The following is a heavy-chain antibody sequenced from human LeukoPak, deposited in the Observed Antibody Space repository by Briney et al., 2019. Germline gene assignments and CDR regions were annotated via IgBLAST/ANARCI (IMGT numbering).Heavy chain of an antibody. V-gene: IGHV7-4-1*02. D-gene: IGHD6-13*01. CDR1: GYTFTSYY. CDR2: INTNTGNP. J-gene: IGHJ4*02. CDR3: ARVSSSLGREQQLVIDY. Sequence: ASVKVSCKASGYTFTSYYMHWVRQAPGQGLEWMGWINTNTGNPTYAQGFTGRFVFSLDTSVSTAYLQISSLKAEDTAVYYCARVSSSLGREQQLVIDYWGQGTLVTVSS.